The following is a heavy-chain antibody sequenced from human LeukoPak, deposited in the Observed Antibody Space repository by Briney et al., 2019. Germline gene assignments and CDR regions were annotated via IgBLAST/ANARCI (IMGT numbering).Heavy chain of an antibody. V-gene: IGHV1-8*02. CDR3: ARGKKTMVRGVLYYFDY. CDR1: GYTFTSYD. J-gene: IGHJ4*02. CDR2: MNPNSGNT. Sequence: RRASVKVSCTASGYTFTSYDINWVRQATGQGLEWMGWMNPNSGNTGYAQKFQGRVTMTRNTSISTAYMELSSLRSEDTAVYYCARGKKTMVRGVLYYFDYWGQGTLVTVSS. D-gene: IGHD3-10*01.